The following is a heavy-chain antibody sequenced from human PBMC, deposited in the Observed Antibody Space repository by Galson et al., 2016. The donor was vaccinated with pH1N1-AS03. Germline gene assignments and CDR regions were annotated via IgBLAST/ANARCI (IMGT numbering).Heavy chain of an antibody. J-gene: IGHJ6*04. D-gene: IGHD5-12*01. CDR1: GFTFDDYG. CDR3: AVCGYISGTHGLDV. Sequence: SLRLSCAASGFTFDDYGMTWVRQRPGKGLEWVASISVSGSYVYYADSVKGRFTISRDNAKNSLYLQMDSLRADDTAVYYCAVCGYISGTHGLDVWGKGTTVTVSS. V-gene: IGHV3-21*01. CDR2: ISVSGSYV.